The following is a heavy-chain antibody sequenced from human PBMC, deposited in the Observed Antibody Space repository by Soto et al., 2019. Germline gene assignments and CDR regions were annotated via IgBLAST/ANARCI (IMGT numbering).Heavy chain of an antibody. Sequence: SETLSLTCSVSGGSISTVGHDWTWIRQPPGKGLEWIGSIYHTGSTYYSKSLRSRLTMSVDTSKSQFSLRLSSVTAADTAVYYCARATGTLRSRNCDYWGQGSLVTVSS. V-gene: IGHV4-31*03. CDR2: IYHTGST. CDR3: ARATGTLRSRNCDY. J-gene: IGHJ4*02. D-gene: IGHD1-1*01. CDR1: GGSISTVGHD.